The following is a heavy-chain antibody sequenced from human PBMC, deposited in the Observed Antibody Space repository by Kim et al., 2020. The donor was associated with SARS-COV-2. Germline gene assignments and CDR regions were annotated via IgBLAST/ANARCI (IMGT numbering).Heavy chain of an antibody. V-gene: IGHV3-48*02. CDR1: GFTFSSYS. D-gene: IGHD5-18*01. CDR3: ARDPRYSYGYVPFDY. CDR2: ISSSSSTI. Sequence: GGSLRLSCAASGFTFSSYSMNWVRQAPGKGLEWVSYISSSSSTIYYADSVKGRFTISRDNAKNSLYLQMNSLRDEDTAVYYCARDPRYSYGYVPFDYWGQGTLVTVSS. J-gene: IGHJ4*02.